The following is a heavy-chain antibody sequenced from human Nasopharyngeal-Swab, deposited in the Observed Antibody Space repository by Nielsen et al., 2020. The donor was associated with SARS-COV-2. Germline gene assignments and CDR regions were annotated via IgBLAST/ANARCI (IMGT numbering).Heavy chain of an antibody. CDR2: ISSSSSYI. CDR1: GFTFSSYS. V-gene: IGHV3-21*03. CDR3: ARDRTMVRGEFMIDP. Sequence: GGSLRLSCAASGFTFSSYSMNWVRQAPGKGLEWVSSISSSSSYIYYADSVKGRFTISRDNAKNSLYLQMNSLRAEDTAVYYCARDRTMVRGEFMIDPWGQGTLVIVSS. D-gene: IGHD3-10*01. J-gene: IGHJ5*02.